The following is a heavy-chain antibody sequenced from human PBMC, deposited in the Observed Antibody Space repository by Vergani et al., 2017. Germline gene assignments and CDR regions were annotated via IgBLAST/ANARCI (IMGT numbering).Heavy chain of an antibody. CDR3: ASDYHGSVY. D-gene: IGHD2-2*01. V-gene: IGHV1-69*01. J-gene: IGHJ4*02. CDR1: GGTFSSYA. Sequence: QVQLVQSGAEVKKPGSSVKVSCKTSGGTFSSYAVSWVRQAPGQGLEWMGGIIPIFGTTNYTQKFQGRVTITADESATTAYMELISLRSDDTAVYYCASDYHGSVYWGQGTQVTVSS. CDR2: IIPIFGTT.